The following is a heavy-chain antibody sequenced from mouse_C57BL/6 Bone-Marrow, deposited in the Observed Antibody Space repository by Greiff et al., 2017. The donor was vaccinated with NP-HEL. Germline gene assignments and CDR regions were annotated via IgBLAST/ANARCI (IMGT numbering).Heavy chain of an antibody. J-gene: IGHJ2*01. D-gene: IGHD2-2*01. CDR3: TKGLRRVCFDY. V-gene: IGHV14-1*01. Sequence: VQLQQSGAELVRPGASVKLSCTASGFNFNDYYMHWVKQRPEQGLEWIGRIDPEDGDTEYPPKFQGKATLTADTSSNTAYLQLSSLTSEDTADYYSTKGLRRVCFDYWGQGTTLTVSS. CDR2: IDPEDGDT. CDR1: GFNFNDYY.